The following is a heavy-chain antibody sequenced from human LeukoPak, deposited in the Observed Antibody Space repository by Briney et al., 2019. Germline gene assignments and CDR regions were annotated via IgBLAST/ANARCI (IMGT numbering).Heavy chain of an antibody. J-gene: IGHJ4*02. CDR1: GDSISSYY. CDR2: IYYSGST. Sequence: SETLSLTCTVSGDSISSYYWGWNRQPPGKGLEWIGSIYYSGSTYYNPSLKSRVTISVDTSKNQFSLKLSSVTAADTAVYYCARLVAGRGYWGQGTLVTVSS. CDR3: ARLVAGRGY. D-gene: IGHD3-10*01. V-gene: IGHV4-39*01.